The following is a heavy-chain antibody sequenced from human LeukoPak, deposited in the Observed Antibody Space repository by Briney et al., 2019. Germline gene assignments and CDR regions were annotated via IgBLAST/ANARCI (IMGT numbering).Heavy chain of an antibody. CDR2: MNPNSGNT. J-gene: IGHJ4*02. D-gene: IGHD3-22*01. V-gene: IGHV1-8*03. Sequence: GASVKVSRKGSGYTYSSYDINWVRQAPGQGLEWMGWMNPNSGNTGYTQKFQGRVTVTTDESTSTAYMELSSLRSEDTAVYYCARGHDSSGYYSLDYWGQGTLVTVSS. CDR1: GYTYSSYD. CDR3: ARGHDSSGYYSLDY.